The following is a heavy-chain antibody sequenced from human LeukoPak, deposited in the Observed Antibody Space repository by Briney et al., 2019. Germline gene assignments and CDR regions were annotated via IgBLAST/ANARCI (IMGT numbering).Heavy chain of an antibody. CDR3: ARTDTAMDGTDFDY. V-gene: IGHV4-34*01. Sequence: SETLSLTCAVYGGSFSGYYWSWIRQPPGKGLEWIGEINHSGSTNYNPSLESRVTISVDTSKNQFSLKLSSVTAADTAVYYCARTDTAMDGTDFDYWGQGTLVTVSS. J-gene: IGHJ4*02. CDR1: GGSFSGYY. CDR2: INHSGST. D-gene: IGHD5-18*01.